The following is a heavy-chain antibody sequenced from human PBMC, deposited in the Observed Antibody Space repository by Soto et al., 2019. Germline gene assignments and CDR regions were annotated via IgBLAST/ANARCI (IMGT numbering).Heavy chain of an antibody. V-gene: IGHV5-10-1*01. Sequence: GESLKISCKGSGYSFTSYWISWVRQMPGKGLEWMGRIDPSDSYTNYGPSFQGHVTISADKSISTAYLQWSSLKASDTAMYYCARQEWELVNYGMDVWGQGTTVTVSS. CDR3: ARQEWELVNYGMDV. CDR2: IDPSDSYT. CDR1: GYSFTSYW. D-gene: IGHD1-26*01. J-gene: IGHJ6*02.